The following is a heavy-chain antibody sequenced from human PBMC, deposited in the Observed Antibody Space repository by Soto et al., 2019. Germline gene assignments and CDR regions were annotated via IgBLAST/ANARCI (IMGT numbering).Heavy chain of an antibody. CDR2: IYWNDDK. CDR3: AHRQTHYYYGSGIRLVGGWFDP. CDR1: GFSLSTSGVG. D-gene: IGHD3-10*01. J-gene: IGHJ5*02. V-gene: IGHV2-5*01. Sequence: QITLKESGPTLVKPTQTLTLTCTFSGFSLSTSGVGVGWIRQPPGKALEWLALIYWNDDKRYSPSLKSRLTITNDTSKNQVVLTMTNMDPVDTATYYCAHRQTHYYYGSGIRLVGGWFDPWGQGTLVTVSS.